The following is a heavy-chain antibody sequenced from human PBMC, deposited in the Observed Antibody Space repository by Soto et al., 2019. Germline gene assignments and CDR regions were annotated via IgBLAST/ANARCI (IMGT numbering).Heavy chain of an antibody. V-gene: IGHV3-49*03. CDR1: GFSFSVYS. D-gene: IGHD3-10*01. J-gene: IGHJ4*02. CDR3: AREQGGITSIRGDVDY. CDR2: IRRTTSGATT. Sequence: EVALVESGGALVEPGRSLRLSCIASGFSFSVYSMAWFRQAPGKGQEWVGFIRRTTSGATTESASSVQGRFIISRDDSRNIVYLQMSSLKIEDTAVYYCAREQGGITSIRGDVDYWGQGTLVTVSS.